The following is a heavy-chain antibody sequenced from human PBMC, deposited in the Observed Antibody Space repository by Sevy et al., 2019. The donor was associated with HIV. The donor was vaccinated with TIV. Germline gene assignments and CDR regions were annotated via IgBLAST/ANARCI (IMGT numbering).Heavy chain of an antibody. Sequence: SETLSLTCTVSGDSFSSYFWAWIRQPAGKGLEWIGHSNTSGSTNYNPSLKSQVTMSVDTSKSQFSLKVTSLTAADTAIYFCARSNWVTATNGFSKSYYFDYWGQGSLVTVSS. J-gene: IGHJ4*02. CDR1: GDSFSSYF. CDR3: ARSNWVTATNGFSKSYYFDY. D-gene: IGHD7-27*01. CDR2: SNTSGST. V-gene: IGHV4-4*07.